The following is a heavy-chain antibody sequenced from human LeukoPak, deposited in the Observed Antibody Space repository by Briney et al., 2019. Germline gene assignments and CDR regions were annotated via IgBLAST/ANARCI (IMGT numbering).Heavy chain of an antibody. J-gene: IGHJ5*02. CDR3: ARVVDEWLSSGWLYP. Sequence: GGSLRLSCGASVFTFSHYWVPWVRQPTGGGLVWVSRFNRDGSTTNYAHSEKVRFTISRDNAKNTVYLQMKSLRADDTAVDYCARVVDEWLSSGWLYPWGQGTLVTVSS. CDR1: VFTFSHYW. D-gene: IGHD3-3*01. V-gene: IGHV3-74*01. CDR2: FNRDGSTT.